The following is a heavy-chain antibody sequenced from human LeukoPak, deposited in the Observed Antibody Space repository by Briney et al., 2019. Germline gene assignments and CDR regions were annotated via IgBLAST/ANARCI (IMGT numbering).Heavy chain of an antibody. J-gene: IGHJ6*03. CDR1: GGTFSSYA. CDR3: ARGGWNHFYYYYMDV. D-gene: IGHD1-1*01. Sequence: SVKVSCKASGGTFSSYAISWVRQSPGQALEWMGGIIPIFGTANYAQKFQGRVTITADESTSTAYMELSSLRSEDTAVYYCARGGWNHFYYYYMDVWGKGTTVTVSS. V-gene: IGHV1-69*13. CDR2: IIPIFGTA.